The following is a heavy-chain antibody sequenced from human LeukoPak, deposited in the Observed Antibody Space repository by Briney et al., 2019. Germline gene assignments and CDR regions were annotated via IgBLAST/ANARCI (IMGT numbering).Heavy chain of an antibody. J-gene: IGHJ5*02. CDR2: INPNSGGT. D-gene: IGHD3-9*01. V-gene: IGHV1-2*02. CDR3: ARRGTYYKILTGYYPNWFDP. Sequence: ASVKVSCKASGYTFTAYYMHWVRQAPGQGLEWMGWINPNSGGTTYAQKFQGRVTMTRDTSISTAYMELSRLRSDDTAVYYCARRGTYYKILTGYYPNWFDPWGQGTLVTVSS. CDR1: GYTFTAYY.